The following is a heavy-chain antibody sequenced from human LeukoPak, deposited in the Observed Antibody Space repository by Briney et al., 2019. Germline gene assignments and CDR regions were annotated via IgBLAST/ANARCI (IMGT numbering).Heavy chain of an antibody. CDR2: INPNSGGT. CDR3: ARDPGDSSGDY. J-gene: IGHJ4*02. Sequence: GASVKVSCKASGYTFTCYYMHWVGQAPGQGLEWMGWINPNSGGTNYAQKFQGRVTMTRDTSISTAYMELSRLRSDDTAVYYCARDPGDSSGDYWGQGTLVTVSS. D-gene: IGHD6-19*01. CDR1: GYTFTCYY. V-gene: IGHV1-2*02.